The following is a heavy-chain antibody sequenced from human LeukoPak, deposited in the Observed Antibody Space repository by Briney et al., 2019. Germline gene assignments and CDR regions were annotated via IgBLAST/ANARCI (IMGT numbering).Heavy chain of an antibody. V-gene: IGHV4-4*02. CDR2: IYHSGST. CDR3: ARVPSIAVAGTPRGGFDP. Sequence: SETLSLTCAVSGGSISSSNWWSWVRQPPGKGLEWIGEIYHSGSTNYNPSLKSRVTISVDKSKNQFSLKLSSVTAADTAVYYCARVPSIAVAGTPRGGFDPWGQGTLVTVSS. J-gene: IGHJ5*02. D-gene: IGHD6-19*01. CDR1: GGSISSSNW.